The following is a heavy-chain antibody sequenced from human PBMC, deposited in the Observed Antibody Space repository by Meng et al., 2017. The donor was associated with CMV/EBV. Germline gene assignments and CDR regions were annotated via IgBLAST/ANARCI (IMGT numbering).Heavy chain of an antibody. CDR2: INPNSGGT. D-gene: IGHD2-2*02. V-gene: IGHV1-2*02. CDR3: ARGSGIVVVPAAIGYFDY. Sequence: ASVKVSCKASGYTFTGYYMHWVRQAPGQGLEWMGWINPNSGGTNYAQKFQGRVTMTRDTSISTAYMELSSLRSEDTAVYYCARGSGIVVVPAAIGYFDYWGQGTLVTVSS. CDR1: GYTFTGYY. J-gene: IGHJ4*02.